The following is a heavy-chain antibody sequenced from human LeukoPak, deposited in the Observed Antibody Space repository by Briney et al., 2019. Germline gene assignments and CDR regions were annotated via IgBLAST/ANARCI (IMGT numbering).Heavy chain of an antibody. CDR2: MNPNSGNT. CDR1: GYTFTSYD. CDR3: ARVRPEDGQVDP. D-gene: IGHD1-14*01. V-gene: IGHV1-8*03. J-gene: IGHJ5*02. Sequence: GASVKVSCKASGYTFTSYDINWVRQATGQGLEWMGWMNPNSGNTGYAQKFQGRVTITRNTSISTAYMELSSLRSEDTAVYYCARVRPEDGQVDPWGQGTPVTVSS.